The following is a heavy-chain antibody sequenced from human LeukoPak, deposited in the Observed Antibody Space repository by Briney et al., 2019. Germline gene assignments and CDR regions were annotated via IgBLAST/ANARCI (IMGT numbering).Heavy chain of an antibody. J-gene: IGHJ4*02. CDR2: ISSSSSYI. D-gene: IGHD4-17*01. Sequence: PGGSLRLSCPASGFTFSSYSMNCVSQAPGKWLEWVSSISSSSSYINYADSVKGRFTISRDNAKNTLYLQMNSLRAEDTAVYYCAKDLTPMTAVTSVGYWGQGTLVTVSS. CDR1: GFTFSSYS. V-gene: IGHV3-21*01. CDR3: AKDLTPMTAVTSVGY.